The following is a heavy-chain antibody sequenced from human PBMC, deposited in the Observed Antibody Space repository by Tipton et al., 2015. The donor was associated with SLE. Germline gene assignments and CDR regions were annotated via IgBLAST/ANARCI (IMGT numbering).Heavy chain of an antibody. CDR2: YYYSGSA. V-gene: IGHV4-39*01. D-gene: IGHD5-18*01. Sequence: TLSLTCIVSGGSISSSSYYWGWIRQPPGKGLEWIGSYYYSGSAAYNPSLKSRVTISVDTSKDQFSLKLSSVTAADTAVYYCAKLQLWYFDSWGQGTLVTVSS. CDR3: AKLQLWYFDS. CDR1: GGSISSSSYY. J-gene: IGHJ4*02.